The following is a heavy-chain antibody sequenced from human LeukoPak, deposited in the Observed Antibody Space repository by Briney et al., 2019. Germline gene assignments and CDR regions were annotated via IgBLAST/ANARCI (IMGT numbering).Heavy chain of an antibody. CDR1: RGTFSSYA. CDR3: ARASPVIPSNYFDY. CDR2: IIPILGIA. Sequence: ASVKVSCKASRGTFSSYAISWVRQAPGQGLEWMGRIIPILGIANYAQKFQGRVTITADKSTSTAYMELSSLRSGDTAVYYCARASPVIPSNYFDYWGQGTLVTVSS. J-gene: IGHJ4*02. V-gene: IGHV1-69*04. D-gene: IGHD2/OR15-2a*01.